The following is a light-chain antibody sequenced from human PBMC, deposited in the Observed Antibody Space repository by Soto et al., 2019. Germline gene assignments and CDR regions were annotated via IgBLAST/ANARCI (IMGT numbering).Light chain of an antibody. J-gene: IGLJ3*02. CDR3: VLYMGSGVWV. Sequence: QTVVTQEPSFPVSPEGTAISICALIFAPVSSNNYPSWYQQTPGQAPRTLIYSTNTRSSGVPDRLSGSILGNKAALTITGAQADDESDYFCVLYMGSGVWVFGGGTKVTVL. CDR1: FAPVSSNNY. CDR2: STN. V-gene: IGLV8-61*01.